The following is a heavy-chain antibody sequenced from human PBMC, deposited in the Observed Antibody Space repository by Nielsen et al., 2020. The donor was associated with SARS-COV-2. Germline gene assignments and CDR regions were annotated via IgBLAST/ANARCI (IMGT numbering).Heavy chain of an antibody. D-gene: IGHD3-22*01. J-gene: IGHJ4*02. CDR1: GGSISSYY. Sequence: SETLSLTCTVSGGSISSYYWSWIRQPPGKGLEWIGYIYYSGSTNYNPSLKSRVTISVDTSKNQFSLKLSSVTAADTAVYYCARGTYCYDSSGYYDFDYWGQGTLVTVSS. V-gene: IGHV4-59*13. CDR3: ARGTYCYDSSGYYDFDY. CDR2: IYYSGST.